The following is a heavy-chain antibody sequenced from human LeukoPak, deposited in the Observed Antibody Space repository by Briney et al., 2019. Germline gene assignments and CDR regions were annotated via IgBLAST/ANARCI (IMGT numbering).Heavy chain of an antibody. CDR3: ARQVRCSGGTWYAKYYYYMDV. CDR1: GGSIGSSSYY. D-gene: IGHD2-15*01. CDR2: IYYSGST. V-gene: IGHV4-39*01. Sequence: PSQTLSLTCTVSGGSIGSSSYYWGWIRQPPGKGLEWMGRIYYSGSTYYNPSLKSRVTISVDTSKNQFSLKLSSVNAADTAVYYCARQVRCSGGTWYAKYYYYMDVWGKGTKVTVSS. J-gene: IGHJ6*03.